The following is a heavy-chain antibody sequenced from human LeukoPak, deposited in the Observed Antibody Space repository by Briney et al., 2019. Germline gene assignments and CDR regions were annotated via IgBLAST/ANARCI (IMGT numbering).Heavy chain of an antibody. Sequence: SETLSLTCAVYGGSFSGYYWSWIRQPPGKGLEWIGEINHSGSTNYNPSLKSRVTISVDTSKNQFSLKLSSVTAADTAVYYCARDFTFLEWGNYYYYGMDVRGQGTTVTVSS. CDR1: GGSFSGYY. CDR2: INHSGST. CDR3: ARDFTFLEWGNYYYYGMDV. V-gene: IGHV4-34*01. D-gene: IGHD3-3*01. J-gene: IGHJ6*02.